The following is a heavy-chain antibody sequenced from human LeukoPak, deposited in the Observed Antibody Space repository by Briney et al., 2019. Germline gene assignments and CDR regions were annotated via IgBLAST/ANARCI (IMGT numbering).Heavy chain of an antibody. CDR2: IYYSGST. CDR1: GGSISSGGYY. J-gene: IGHJ6*03. CDR3: ARECNEERLGQKSYYYYMDV. V-gene: IGHV4-31*03. D-gene: IGHD3-9*01. Sequence: SETLSLTCTVSGGSISSGGYYWSWIRQHPGKGLEWIGYIYYSGSTYYNPSLKSRVTISVDTSKNQFSLKLSSVTAADTAVYYCARECNEERLGQKSYYYYMDVWGRGTTVTVSS.